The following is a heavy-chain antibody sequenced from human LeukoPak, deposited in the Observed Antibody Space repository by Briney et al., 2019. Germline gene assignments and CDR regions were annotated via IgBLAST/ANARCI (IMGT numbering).Heavy chain of an antibody. Sequence: SETQSLTCSVSGYSISSGYFWGWIRQPPGKGLEWIGSIYHSGSTYYNPSLKSRVTISVDTSKNQFSLKLTSVTAADTAVYYCLRDLDYWGQGTLVTVSS. CDR1: GYSISSGYF. CDR2: IYHSGST. CDR3: LRDLDY. V-gene: IGHV4-38-2*02. J-gene: IGHJ4*02.